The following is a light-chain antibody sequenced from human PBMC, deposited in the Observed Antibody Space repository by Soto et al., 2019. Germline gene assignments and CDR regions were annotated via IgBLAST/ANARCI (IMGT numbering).Light chain of an antibody. CDR2: SAS. CDR3: QQGHSTPYT. V-gene: IGKV1-39*01. J-gene: IGKJ2*01. Sequence: DIQMTQSPYSLSASLGDSVTITCRASQNIRTYLNWYQQKPGRAPKLLIHSASALPSGVPSRFSGSGSGTEFTLPMSGLQPEDFASYYCQQGHSTPYTFGQGTKVEIK. CDR1: QNIRTY.